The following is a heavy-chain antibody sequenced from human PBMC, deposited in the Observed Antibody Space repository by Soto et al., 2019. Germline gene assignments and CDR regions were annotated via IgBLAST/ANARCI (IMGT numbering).Heavy chain of an antibody. CDR3: AKYDYGDYEVRGRYYYYGMDV. CDR1: GFTFSSYA. J-gene: IGHJ6*02. CDR2: ISGSGGST. V-gene: IGHV3-23*01. Sequence: HPGGALRLSCAASGFTFSSYAMSWVRQAPGKGLEWVSAISGSGGSTYYADSVKGRFTISRDNSKNTLYLQMNSLRAEDTAVYYCAKYDYGDYEVRGRYYYYGMDVWGQGTTVTVSS. D-gene: IGHD4-17*01.